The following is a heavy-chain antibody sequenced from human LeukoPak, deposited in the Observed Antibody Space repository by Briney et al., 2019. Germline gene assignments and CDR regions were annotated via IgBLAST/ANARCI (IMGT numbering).Heavy chain of an antibody. Sequence: GGSLRLSCAASEFTFSSYAMSWVRQAPGKGLEWVSAISDSGGSTYYADSVKGRFTISRDNSKNTLYLQMNSLRAEDTAVYYCAKDVSYYDLGAFDIWGQGTMVTVSS. D-gene: IGHD3-22*01. CDR3: AKDVSYYDLGAFDI. CDR2: ISDSGGST. CDR1: EFTFSSYA. J-gene: IGHJ3*02. V-gene: IGHV3-23*01.